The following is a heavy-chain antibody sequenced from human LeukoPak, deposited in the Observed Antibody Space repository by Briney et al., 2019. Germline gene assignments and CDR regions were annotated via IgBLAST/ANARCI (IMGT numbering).Heavy chain of an antibody. CDR3: ARDIVGATSLDY. Sequence: ASVKVSCKASGYTFTSYGISWVRQAPGQELEWMGWISAYNGNTNYAQKLQGRVTMTTDTSTSTAYMELRSLRSDDTAVYYCARDIVGATSLDYWGQGTLVTVSS. D-gene: IGHD1-26*01. CDR2: ISAYNGNT. V-gene: IGHV1-18*01. CDR1: GYTFTSYG. J-gene: IGHJ4*02.